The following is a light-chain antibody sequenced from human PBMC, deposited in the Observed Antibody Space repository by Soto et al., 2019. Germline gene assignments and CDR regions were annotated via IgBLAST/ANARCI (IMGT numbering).Light chain of an antibody. Sequence: EIVLTQSPGTLSLSPGERATLSCRASQSVSSSYLAWYQQKPGQAPRLLIYGASIRATGIPDRFSGSGSGIDFTLTISRLEPEDFAVYYCQQYDSSPMYTFGQGTKLGIK. CDR2: GAS. CDR1: QSVSSSY. CDR3: QQYDSSPMYT. V-gene: IGKV3-20*01. J-gene: IGKJ2*01.